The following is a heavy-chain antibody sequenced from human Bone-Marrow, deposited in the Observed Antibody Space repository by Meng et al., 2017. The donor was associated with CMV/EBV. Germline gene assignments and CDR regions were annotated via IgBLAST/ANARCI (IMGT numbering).Heavy chain of an antibody. V-gene: IGHV3-23*01. CDR2: ISGSGINT. J-gene: IGHJ5*02. CDR1: GLTFSSYA. CDR3: AKNPYYYGSGSVIDP. Sequence: SGLTFSSYAMTWVRQAPGKGLEWVSVISGSGINTYYADSVKGRFTISRDNSKNTLYLQMNSLRAEDTAVYYCAKNPYYYGSGSVIDPWGQGTLVTVSS. D-gene: IGHD3-10*01.